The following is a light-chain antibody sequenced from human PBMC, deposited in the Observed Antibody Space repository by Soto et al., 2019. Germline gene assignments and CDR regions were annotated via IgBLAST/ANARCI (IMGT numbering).Light chain of an antibody. CDR3: QQLNTYTIT. Sequence: IQLTQAPSCLSPSFGDRVAITWRAGQGIRSYVAWYQQKQGKAPKLLIYAASTLQSGVPSRFSGSGSATDGTITVSSLQKEDCTTYDCQQLNTYTITFGQGTRLEIK. J-gene: IGKJ5*01. V-gene: IGKV1-9*01. CDR2: AAS. CDR1: QGIRSY.